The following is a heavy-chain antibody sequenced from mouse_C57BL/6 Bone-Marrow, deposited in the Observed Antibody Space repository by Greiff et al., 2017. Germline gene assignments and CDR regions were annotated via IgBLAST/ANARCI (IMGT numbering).Heavy chain of an antibody. V-gene: IGHV1-50*01. CDR1: GYTFTSYW. J-gene: IGHJ1*03. CDR3: ARDYYGSSWYFDV. D-gene: IGHD1-1*01. Sequence: KQPGAELVKPGASVKLSCKASGYTFTSYWMQWVKQRPGQGLEWIGEIDPSDSYTNYNQKFKGKATLTVDTSSSTAYMQLSSLTSEDSAVYYCARDYYGSSWYFDVWGTGTTVTVSS. CDR2: IDPSDSYT.